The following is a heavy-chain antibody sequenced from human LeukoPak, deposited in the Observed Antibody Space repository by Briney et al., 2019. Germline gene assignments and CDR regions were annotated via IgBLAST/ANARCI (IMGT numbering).Heavy chain of an antibody. Sequence: SETLSLTCTVSGYSISSDYYWGWIRQPPGKGLEWIGSIYHSGSTYYNPSLKSRVTISVDTSKNQFSLKLSSVTAADTAVYYCARARTSSGYFDYWGQGTLVTVSS. CDR2: IYHSGST. J-gene: IGHJ4*02. CDR1: GYSISSDYY. V-gene: IGHV4-38-2*02. D-gene: IGHD3-22*01. CDR3: ARARTSSGYFDY.